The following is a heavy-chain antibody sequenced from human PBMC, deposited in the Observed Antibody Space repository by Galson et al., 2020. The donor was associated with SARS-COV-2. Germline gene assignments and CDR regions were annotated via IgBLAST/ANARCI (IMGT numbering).Heavy chain of an antibody. J-gene: IGHJ3*01. V-gene: IGHV3-74*01. Sequence: GESLKISCAASGFTLTPYWMHWVRQAPGKGLVWVSRINSDGTNIIYADSVKGRFTISRDNAENTLYLQMNSLRAEDTAVYYCARDRSAESTVHTLWNLWGQGTMVTVSS. CDR3: ARDRSAESTVHTLWNL. CDR1: GFTLTPYW. CDR2: INSDGTNI. D-gene: IGHD4-4*01.